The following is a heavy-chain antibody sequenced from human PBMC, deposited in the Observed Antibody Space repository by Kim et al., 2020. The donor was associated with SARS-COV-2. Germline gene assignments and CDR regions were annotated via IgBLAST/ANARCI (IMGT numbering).Heavy chain of an antibody. CDR2: ITHTGTT. Sequence: SETLSLTCAVYSGSFSDNYWNWVRQAPGKGLEWIGEITHTGTTAYNVSPKSRVTISVDASKNQFSQKVRAVTAADTAKYFCVRGARHLGDSRGWFGPEYSYYYMDVWSKVTTVTISS. D-gene: IGHD6-19*01. CDR3: VRGARHLGDSRGWFGPEYSYYYMDV. J-gene: IGHJ6*03. V-gene: IGHV4-34*01. CDR1: SGSFSDNY.